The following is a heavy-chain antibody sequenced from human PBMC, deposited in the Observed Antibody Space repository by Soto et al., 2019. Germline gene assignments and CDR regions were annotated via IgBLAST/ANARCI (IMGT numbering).Heavy chain of an antibody. V-gene: IGHV1-3*01. J-gene: IGHJ4*02. CDR2: INAGNGNT. CDR3: ARAPSWYNFDY. Sequence: GASVKVSCKASGYTFTSYAMHWVRQAPGQRLEWMGWINAGNGNTKYSQKFQGRVTITRDTSASTANMELSSLRSEDTAVYYCARAPSWYNFDYWGQGTLVPSPQ. CDR1: GYTFTSYA. D-gene: IGHD6-13*01.